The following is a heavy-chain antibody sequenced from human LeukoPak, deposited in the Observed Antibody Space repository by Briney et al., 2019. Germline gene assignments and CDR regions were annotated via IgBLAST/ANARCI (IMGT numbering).Heavy chain of an antibody. J-gene: IGHJ6*02. CDR3: TWVVPADRYYYYGMDV. CDR1: GYTFTSYA. Sequence: ASVKVSCKASGYTFTSYAMNWVRQAPGQGLEWMGWINTNTGNPTYAQAFTGRFVFSLDTSVSTAYLQISSLKAEDTAVYYCTWVVPADRYYYYGMDVWGQGTTVTVSS. CDR2: INTNTGNP. V-gene: IGHV7-4-1*02. D-gene: IGHD2-2*01.